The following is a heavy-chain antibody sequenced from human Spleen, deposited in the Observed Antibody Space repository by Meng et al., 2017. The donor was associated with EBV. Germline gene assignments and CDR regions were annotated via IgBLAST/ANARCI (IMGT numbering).Heavy chain of an antibody. CDR3: ASESGRGYTPDY. CDR2: FLPTLGAP. CDR1: GGTFRNYA. Sequence: VPWGQCAVGVKKPGSSVKVSCKSSGGTFRNYAISWVRQAPGQGLEWLGGFLPTLGAPKYAQKFHGRVTITADESTSTHYMDLSSLRSEDTAVYYCASESGRGYTPDYWGQGTLVTVSS. V-gene: IGHV1-69*01. J-gene: IGHJ4*02. D-gene: IGHD3-10*01.